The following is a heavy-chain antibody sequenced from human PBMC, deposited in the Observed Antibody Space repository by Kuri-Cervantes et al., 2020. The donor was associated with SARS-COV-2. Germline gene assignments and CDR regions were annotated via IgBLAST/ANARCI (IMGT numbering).Heavy chain of an antibody. Sequence: SETLSLTCTVSGGSISSYYWGWIRQPPGKGLEWIGSIYHSGSTYYNPSLKSRVTISVDTSKNQFSLKLSSVTAADTAVYYCASRSASLTELYYFDYWGQGTLVTVSS. D-gene: IGHD1-20*01. J-gene: IGHJ4*02. CDR2: IYHSGST. CDR1: GGSISSYY. CDR3: ASRSASLTELYYFDY. V-gene: IGHV4-38-2*02.